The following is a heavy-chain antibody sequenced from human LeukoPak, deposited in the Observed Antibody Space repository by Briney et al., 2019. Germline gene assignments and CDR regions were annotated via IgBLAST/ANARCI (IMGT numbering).Heavy chain of an antibody. CDR3: ARANSLYCSSSTCLFDY. V-gene: IGHV1-2*02. CDR1: GYTFTDYY. Sequence: ASVKVSCKASGYTFTDYYMHWVRQAPGQGFEWMGWINPNDGDTNYAQKFQGRVTMTRDTSISTAHMEVSRLRSDDAAVYYCARANSLYCSSSTCLFDYWGQGTLVTVSS. CDR2: INPNDGDT. D-gene: IGHD2-2*01. J-gene: IGHJ4*02.